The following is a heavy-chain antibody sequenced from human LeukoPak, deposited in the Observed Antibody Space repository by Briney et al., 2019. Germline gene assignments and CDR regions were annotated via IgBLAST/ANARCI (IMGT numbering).Heavy chain of an antibody. CDR1: GFTVSSAC. Sequence: GGSLRLSCAASGFTVSSACMTWVRQTPGRGLEWVSVIYSGGGTYYADSVKGRFTISRDSSKNTLYLQMNSLRAEDTAVYYCAKDVYSSGWAYYYYYYGMDVWGQGTTVTVSS. CDR2: IYSGGGT. V-gene: IGHV3-53*01. D-gene: IGHD6-19*01. J-gene: IGHJ6*02. CDR3: AKDVYSSGWAYYYYYYGMDV.